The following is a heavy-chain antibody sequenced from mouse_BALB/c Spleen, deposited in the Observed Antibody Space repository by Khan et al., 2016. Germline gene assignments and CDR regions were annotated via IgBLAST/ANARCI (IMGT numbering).Heavy chain of an antibody. CDR1: GYSITSDYA. V-gene: IGHV3-2*02. J-gene: IGHJ3*01. CDR2: ISYSGST. D-gene: IGHD2-1*01. CDR3: ARSGAIYGNFHY. Sequence: EVQLQESGPGLVKPSQSLSLTCTVTGYSITSDYAWKWIRQFPGNKLAWMGHISYSGSTSYNPSLKSRISITRDTSKNQFFLQLNSAAAEDTATYYCARSGAIYGNFHYWGQGTLVTVSA.